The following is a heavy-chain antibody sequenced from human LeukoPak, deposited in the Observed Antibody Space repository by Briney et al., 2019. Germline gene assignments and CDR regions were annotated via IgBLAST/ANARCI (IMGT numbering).Heavy chain of an antibody. V-gene: IGHV3-21*01. Sequence: PGGSLRLSCAASGFTFSTYSMNWVRQAPGKGLEWVSSISSSSSYIYYADSVKGRFTISRDNAKNSLYLQMNSLSAEDTAVYYCASLYCSSTTCYSPGIDYWGQGTLVTASS. D-gene: IGHD2-2*01. CDR1: GFTFSTYS. J-gene: IGHJ4*02. CDR2: ISSSSSYI. CDR3: ASLYCSSTTCYSPGIDY.